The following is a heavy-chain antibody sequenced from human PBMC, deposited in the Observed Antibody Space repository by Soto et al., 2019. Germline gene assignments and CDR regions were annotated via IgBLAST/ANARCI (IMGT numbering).Heavy chain of an antibody. J-gene: IGHJ5*02. V-gene: IGHV4-34*01. D-gene: IGHD2-15*01. Sequence: SETLSLTCAVYGGSFSGYYWSWIRQPPGKGLEWIGEINHSGSTNYNPSLKSRVTISVDTSKNQFSLKLGSVTAADTAVYYCARGLQDIVVVVAASSWRRFDPWGQGTLVTVSS. CDR1: GGSFSGYY. CDR3: ARGLQDIVVVVAASSWRRFDP. CDR2: INHSGST.